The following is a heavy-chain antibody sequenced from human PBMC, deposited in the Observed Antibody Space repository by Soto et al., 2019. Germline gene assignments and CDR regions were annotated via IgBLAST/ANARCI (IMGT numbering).Heavy chain of an antibody. Sequence: QQQQVQSGAEVKKPGSSVKVSCKTSRDTFNKYAFNWVRQAPGQGLEWMGWIIPIFSSRNYAEKFQGRVTITADDSTSTAYMELRSLRFEDTAVYYCARGETYLGVWGQGTTVTVSS. CDR3: ARGETYLGV. CDR2: IIPIFSSR. CDR1: RDTFNKYA. V-gene: IGHV1-69*01. J-gene: IGHJ6*02. D-gene: IGHD3-16*01.